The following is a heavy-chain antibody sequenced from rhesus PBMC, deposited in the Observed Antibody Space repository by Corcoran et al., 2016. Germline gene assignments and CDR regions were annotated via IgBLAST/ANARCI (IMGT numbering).Heavy chain of an antibody. J-gene: IGHJ3*01. D-gene: IGHD3-16*01. V-gene: IGHV4S10*01. CDR2: IYGSSTST. CDR1: GGSISDSYS. Sequence: QVQLQESGPGVVKPSETLSLTCAVSGGSISDSYSWSWIRQHPGKGLEWIGYIYGSSTSTHYNPSLRSRGTISKDTSKNQCSLKLSSVTAADTAVYYCAGRSGREARAFDFWGQGLRVTVSS. CDR3: AGRSGREARAFDF.